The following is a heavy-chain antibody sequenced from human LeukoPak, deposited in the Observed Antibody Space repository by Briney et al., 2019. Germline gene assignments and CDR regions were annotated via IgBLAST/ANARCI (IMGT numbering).Heavy chain of an antibody. CDR2: IYYIGST. D-gene: IGHD3-16*01. CDR1: GGSISSSY. V-gene: IGHV4-59*01. Sequence: PSETLSLTCTVSGGSISSSYWSWIRQPPGKGLEWIGYIYYIGSTNYNPSLKSRVTISVDTSKNQFSLKLTSVTAADTAVYYCAAGEDYWGQGTQVTVSS. CDR3: AAGEDY. J-gene: IGHJ4*02.